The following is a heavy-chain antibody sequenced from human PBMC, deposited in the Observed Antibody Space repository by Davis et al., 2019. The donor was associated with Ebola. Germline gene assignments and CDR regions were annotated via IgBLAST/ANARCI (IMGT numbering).Heavy chain of an antibody. CDR1: GGSISSSNW. Sequence: PSETLSLTCAVSGGSISSSNWWSWVRQPPGKGLEWIGEIYHSGSTNYNPSLKSRVTISVDKSKNQFSLKLSSVTAADTAVYYCARDPGIVGATGFDYWGQGTLVTVSS. J-gene: IGHJ4*02. CDR2: IYHSGST. D-gene: IGHD1-26*01. V-gene: IGHV4-4*02. CDR3: ARDPGIVGATGFDY.